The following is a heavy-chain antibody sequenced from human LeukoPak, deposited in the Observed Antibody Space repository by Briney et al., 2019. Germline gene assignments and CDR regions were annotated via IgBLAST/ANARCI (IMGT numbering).Heavy chain of an antibody. D-gene: IGHD6-19*01. V-gene: IGHV3-30-3*01. Sequence: GGSLRLSCAASGFTFSSYAMHWVRQAPGKGLEWVAVISYGGSNKYYADSVKGRFTISRDNSKNTLYLQMNSLRAEDTAVYYCAREPNSSGFYFDYWGQGTLVTVSS. CDR2: ISYGGSNK. CDR3: AREPNSSGFYFDY. J-gene: IGHJ4*02. CDR1: GFTFSSYA.